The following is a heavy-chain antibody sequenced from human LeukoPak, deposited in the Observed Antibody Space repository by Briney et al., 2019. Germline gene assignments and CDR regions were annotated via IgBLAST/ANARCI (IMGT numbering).Heavy chain of an antibody. J-gene: IGHJ4*02. Sequence: PGGSLRLSCAASRFTFDDYAMHWVRHAPGKGLEWVSLISGDGGSTYYVDSVKGRFTISRDNSKNSLYLQMNSLRTEDTALYYCAKVGTRINDYGDYASDFWGQGTLVTVSS. D-gene: IGHD4-17*01. CDR2: ISGDGGST. CDR3: AKVGTRINDYGDYASDF. CDR1: RFTFDDYA. V-gene: IGHV3-43*02.